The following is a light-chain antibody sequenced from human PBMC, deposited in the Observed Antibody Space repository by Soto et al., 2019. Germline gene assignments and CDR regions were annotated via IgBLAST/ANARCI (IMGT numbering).Light chain of an antibody. J-gene: IGKJ3*01. CDR2: GAS. V-gene: IGKV3-20*01. Sequence: EIVLTQSPDTLSSSPGERATLSCRASQTVSTSFLAWYQQKPGQAHRLLIYGASSRATGIPDRFTGSGSGTDFTLTISRLEPEDFTVYYCQQYGSSPFTFGPGTKVDIK. CDR3: QQYGSSPFT. CDR1: QTVSTSF.